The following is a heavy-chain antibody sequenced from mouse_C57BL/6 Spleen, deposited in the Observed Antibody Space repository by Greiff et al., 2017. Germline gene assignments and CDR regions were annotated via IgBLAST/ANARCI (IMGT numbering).Heavy chain of an antibody. CDR2: IYPGDGDT. CDR1: GYAFSSYW. D-gene: IGHD2-1*01. J-gene: IGHJ2*01. CDR3: ASLYGNQGYFDY. Sequence: VQLQQSGAELVKPGASVKISCKASGYAFSSYWMNWVKQRPGKGLEWIGQIYPGDGDTNYNGKFKGKATLTADKSSSTAYMQLSSLTSEDSAVYFCASLYGNQGYFDYWGQGTTLTVSS. V-gene: IGHV1-80*01.